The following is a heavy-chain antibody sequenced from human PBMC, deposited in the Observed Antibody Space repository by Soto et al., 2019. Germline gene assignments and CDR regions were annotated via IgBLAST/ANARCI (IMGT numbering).Heavy chain of an antibody. CDR1: GYTFTGYY. Sequence: ASVNVSFKASGYTFTGYYMHWVRQAPGQGLEWMGWINPNSGGTNYAQKFQGRVTMTRDTSISTAYMELSRLRSDDTAVYYCAREVSGIFSGGLDFWGQRTLVTGST. CDR2: INPNSGGT. CDR3: AREVSGIFSGGLDF. D-gene: IGHD2-15*01. J-gene: IGHJ4*02. V-gene: IGHV1-2*02.